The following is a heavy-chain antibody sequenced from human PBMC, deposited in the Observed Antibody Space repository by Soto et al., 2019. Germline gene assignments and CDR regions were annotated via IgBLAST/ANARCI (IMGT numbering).Heavy chain of an antibody. CDR3: AHSTYDYVWGSYRYGAYYFDY. D-gene: IGHD3-16*02. V-gene: IGHV2-5*01. J-gene: IGHJ4*02. CDR1: GFSLSTSGVG. Sequence: QITLKESGPTLVKPTQTLTLTCTFSGFSLSTSGVGVGWIRQPPGKALEWLALIYWNDDKRYSPSLKSRLTITKDTSKNQVVLTMTNMDLVDTATYYCAHSTYDYVWGSYRYGAYYFDYWGQGTLVTVSS. CDR2: IYWNDDK.